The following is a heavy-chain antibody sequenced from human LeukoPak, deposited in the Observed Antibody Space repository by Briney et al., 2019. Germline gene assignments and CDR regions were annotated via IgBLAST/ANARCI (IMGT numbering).Heavy chain of an antibody. CDR2: INHSGST. D-gene: IGHD6-13*01. V-gene: IGHV4-34*01. CDR1: GGSFSGYY. Sequence: SETLSLTCAVYGGSFSGYYWSWIRQPPGRGLEWIGEINHSGSTNYNPSLKSRVTISVDTSKNQFSLKLSSVTAADTAVYYCARGQAAAFDYWGQGTLVTVSS. J-gene: IGHJ4*02. CDR3: ARGQAAAFDY.